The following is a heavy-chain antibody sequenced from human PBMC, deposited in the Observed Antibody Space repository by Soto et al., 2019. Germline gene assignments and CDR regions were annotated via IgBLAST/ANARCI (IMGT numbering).Heavy chain of an antibody. J-gene: IGHJ4*02. CDR1: GGSISSSSYY. D-gene: IGHD5-18*01. CDR3: ARRIQLWSGDDFDY. V-gene: IGHV4-39*01. Sequence: SETLSLTCTVSGGSISSSSYYWGWIRQPPGKGLEWIGSIYYSGSTYYNPSLKSRVTISVDTSKNQFSLKLSSVTAADTAVYYCARRIQLWSGDDFDYWGQGTPVTVSS. CDR2: IYYSGST.